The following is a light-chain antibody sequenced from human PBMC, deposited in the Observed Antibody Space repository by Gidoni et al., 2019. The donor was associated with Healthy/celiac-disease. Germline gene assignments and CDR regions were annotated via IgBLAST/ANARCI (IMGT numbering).Light chain of an antibody. CDR2: DAS. J-gene: IGKJ5*01. Sequence: EIGFTRSPATLSLSPGVRAPLSCLASQIVSSYLAWYQQKPGQAPRLLIYDASNRATGIPARFSGSGSGTDFTLTISSLEPEDFAVYYCQQRSSWLITFGQGTRLEIK. V-gene: IGKV3-11*01. CDR3: QQRSSWLIT. CDR1: QIVSSY.